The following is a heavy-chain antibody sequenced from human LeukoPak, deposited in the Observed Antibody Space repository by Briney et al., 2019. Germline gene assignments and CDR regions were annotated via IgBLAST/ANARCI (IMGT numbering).Heavy chain of an antibody. D-gene: IGHD1-14*01. J-gene: IGHJ4*02. CDR2: ISSGT. CDR3: ARLLFVGPLPVAFDS. CDR1: GFLFSTFA. V-gene: IGHV3-23*01. Sequence: GGSLILSCAASGFLFSTFAMSWVRQVPGKGAEWVATISSGTYYASPVKGRFTISLDDSRNTLFVQMNSLRVEDTAIYYCARLLFVGPLPVAFDSWGQGTPVTVSS.